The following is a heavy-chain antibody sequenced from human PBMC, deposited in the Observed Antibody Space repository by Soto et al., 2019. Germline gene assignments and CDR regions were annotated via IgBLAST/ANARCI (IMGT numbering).Heavy chain of an antibody. CDR1: GFTFNNYA. CDR3: GKGRVGSGSLTPRVDF. J-gene: IGHJ4*02. V-gene: IGHV3-23*01. CDR2: ISGGGDTT. Sequence: EVQLLESGGGLVQPGGSLRLSCAASGFTFNNYAMTWVRQAPGKGLEWVSAISGGGDTTSYADSVKGRFTVSRDGSKNTLYLQMSSLRAEDAALYYWGKGRVGSGSLTPRVDFWGQGTLVTVSS. D-gene: IGHD3-10*01.